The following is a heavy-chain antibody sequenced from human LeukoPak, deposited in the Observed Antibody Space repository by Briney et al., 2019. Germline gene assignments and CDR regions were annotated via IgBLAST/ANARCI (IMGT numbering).Heavy chain of an antibody. CDR2: ISSSGSTI. V-gene: IGHV3-48*01. CDR3: AKDRGKSSGWYSMDV. Sequence: AGGSLRLSCEASGFTFSSYWMHWVRQAPGKGLEWVSYISSSGSTIYYADSVKGRFTISRDNSKNTLYLQMNSLRAEDTAVYYCAKDRGKSSGWYSMDVWGKGTTVTISS. CDR1: GFTFSSYW. D-gene: IGHD6-19*01. J-gene: IGHJ6*04.